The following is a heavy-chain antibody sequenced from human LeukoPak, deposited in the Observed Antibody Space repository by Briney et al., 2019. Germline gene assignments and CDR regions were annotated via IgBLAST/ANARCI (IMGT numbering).Heavy chain of an antibody. Sequence: GSSVKVSCKASGGTFSSYAISWVRQAPGQGLEWMGGIIPIFGTANSAQKFQGRVTITEDESTSTAYMELSSLRSEDTAVYYCARASGSGYYWRNWLDPWGQGTLVTVSS. V-gene: IGHV1-69*01. CDR3: ARASGSGYYWRNWLDP. J-gene: IGHJ5*02. CDR1: GGTFSSYA. D-gene: IGHD3-22*01. CDR2: IIPIFGTA.